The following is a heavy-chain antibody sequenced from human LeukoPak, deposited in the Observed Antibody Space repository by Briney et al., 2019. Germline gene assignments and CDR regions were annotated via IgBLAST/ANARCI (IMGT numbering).Heavy chain of an antibody. J-gene: IGHJ4*02. V-gene: IGHV3-30*04. CDR3: ASGPFGQCSSTRCYYFDY. D-gene: IGHD2-2*01. Sequence: GSPRLSFPASGFTFISYSMHWFRQAPGKGREWVTAILYYGGSEHYAHSVRGRLSISSDNSKNTLFLQMTSLRGEDTAVYYCASGPFGQCSSTRCYYFDYWGQGTLVTVSS. CDR1: GFTFISYS. CDR2: ILYYGGSE.